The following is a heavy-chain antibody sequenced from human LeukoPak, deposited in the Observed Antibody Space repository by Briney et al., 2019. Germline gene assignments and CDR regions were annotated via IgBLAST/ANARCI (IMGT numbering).Heavy chain of an antibody. Sequence: GGSLRLSCAASGFTFSNYAMSGVRKAPGKGLEWVSGITDSGGSTFYADSVKGRFTISRDNSKNTLYLQMNSLRAEDTAVYYCPLWFRESYWGQGTLVTVSS. CDR3: PLWFRESY. J-gene: IGHJ4*02. V-gene: IGHV3-23*01. D-gene: IGHD3-10*01. CDR2: ITDSGGST. CDR1: GFTFSNYA.